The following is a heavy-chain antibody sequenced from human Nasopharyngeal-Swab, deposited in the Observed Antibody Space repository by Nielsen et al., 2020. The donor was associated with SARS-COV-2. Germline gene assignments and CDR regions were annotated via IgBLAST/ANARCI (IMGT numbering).Heavy chain of an antibody. J-gene: IGHJ4*02. D-gene: IGHD3-22*01. Sequence: GESLKISCAASGFTFSDYYMSWIRQAPGEGLEWVSYISSSGSTIYYADSVKGRFTISRDNAKNSLYLQMNSLRAQDTAVYYCATDYYDSSGAHGVFDYWGQGTLVTVSS. CDR3: ATDYYDSSGAHGVFDY. CDR2: ISSSGSTI. CDR1: GFTFSDYY. V-gene: IGHV3-11*01.